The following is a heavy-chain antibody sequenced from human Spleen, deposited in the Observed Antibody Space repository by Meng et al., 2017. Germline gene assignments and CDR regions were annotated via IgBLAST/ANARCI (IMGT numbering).Heavy chain of an antibody. V-gene: IGHV3-66*02. J-gene: IGHJ4*02. Sequence: GGSLRLSCAASGFTVSSTFMSWVRQAPGKGLEWVSKMNADGNMNYGDSVKGRFTISRDNSKNTVYLQMSSLRAEDTAVYYCAGGRFDYWGQGTLVTVSS. CDR3: AGGRFDY. CDR1: GFTVSSTF. CDR2: MNADGNM.